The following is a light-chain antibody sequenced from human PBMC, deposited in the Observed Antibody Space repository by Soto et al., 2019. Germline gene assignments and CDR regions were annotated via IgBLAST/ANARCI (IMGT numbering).Light chain of an antibody. CDR2: DVD. Sequence: QSALTQPRSVSGSPGQSVSISCTGTSGDVGSYIHVSWYQQHPGRAPKLMIYDVDERPSGVPDRFSGSKSGNTASLTISGLQAEDEADYYCCSYAGSYKSSWVFGTGTKVTVL. V-gene: IGLV2-11*01. CDR3: CSYAGSYKSSWV. J-gene: IGLJ1*01. CDR1: SGDVGSYIH.